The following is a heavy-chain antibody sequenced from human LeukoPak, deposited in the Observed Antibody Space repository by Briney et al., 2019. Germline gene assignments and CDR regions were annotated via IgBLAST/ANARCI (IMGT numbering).Heavy chain of an antibody. CDR1: GGSFSGYY. V-gene: IGHV4-34*01. Sequence: PSETLSLTFAVYGGSFSGYYWSWMRQPPGKGLEWIGEINHSGSTNYNPSLKSRVTISVDTSKNQFSLKLSSVTAADTAVYYCAREGGLAASDHWGQGTLVTVSS. CDR2: INHSGST. CDR3: AREGGLAASDH. J-gene: IGHJ4*02. D-gene: IGHD6-13*01.